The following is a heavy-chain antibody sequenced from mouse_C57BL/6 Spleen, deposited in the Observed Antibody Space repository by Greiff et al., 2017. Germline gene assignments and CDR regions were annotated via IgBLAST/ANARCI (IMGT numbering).Heavy chain of an antibody. CDR3: ASTTVFDY. V-gene: IGHV1-82*01. Sequence: QVQLQQSGPELVKPGASVKISCKASGYAFSSSWMNWVKQRPGKGLEWIGRSYPGDGDTNYNGKFKGKATLTADKASSTAYMQLSSLTSEDSAVYFCASTTVFDYWGQGTTLTVSS. J-gene: IGHJ2*01. D-gene: IGHD1-1*01. CDR2: SYPGDGDT. CDR1: GYAFSSSW.